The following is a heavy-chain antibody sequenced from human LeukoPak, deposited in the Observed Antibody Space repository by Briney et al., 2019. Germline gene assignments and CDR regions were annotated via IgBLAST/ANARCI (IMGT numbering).Heavy chain of an antibody. V-gene: IGHV4-59*01. Sequence: PSETLSLTCTVSGGSISRYYWSWIRQPPGKGLEWIGYIYNSGSTKYNPSLKSRVTISVDTSKNQFSLKLSSVTAADTAVYYCARWVVPAGLWYFDLWGRGTLVTVSS. D-gene: IGHD2-2*01. J-gene: IGHJ2*01. CDR1: GGSISRYY. CDR3: ARWVVPAGLWYFDL. CDR2: IYNSGST.